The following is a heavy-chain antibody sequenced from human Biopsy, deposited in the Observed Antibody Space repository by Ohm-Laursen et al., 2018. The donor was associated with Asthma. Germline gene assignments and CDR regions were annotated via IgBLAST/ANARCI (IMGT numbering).Heavy chain of an antibody. CDR1: GFTFSSSA. J-gene: IGHJ4*02. V-gene: IGHV3-23*01. D-gene: IGHD6-19*01. CDR3: AKDFRGIAVAGDRGFDY. Sequence: SLRLSCTASGFTFSSSAMSWVRQAPGKGLERVSVSTGSGGTTYYADSVRGRFTISRDNSKSTLFLQMDSLSAEDPAVYYCAKDFRGIAVAGDRGFDYWGQGTLVTVSS. CDR2: STGSGGTT.